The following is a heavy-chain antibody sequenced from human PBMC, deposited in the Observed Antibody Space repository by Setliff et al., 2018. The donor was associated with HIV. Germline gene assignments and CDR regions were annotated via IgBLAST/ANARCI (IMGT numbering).Heavy chain of an antibody. CDR1: GFTFDDYA. Sequence: PGGSLRLSCAASGFTFDDYAMHWVRQAPGKGLEWVSGISWNSGSIGYADSVKGRFTISRDNAKNSLYLQMNSLRSEDTALYYCARARGSVGYYGSGTMYHMDVWGKGTTVTVSS. V-gene: IGHV3-9*01. CDR3: ARARGSVGYYGSGTMYHMDV. CDR2: ISWNSGSI. J-gene: IGHJ6*03. D-gene: IGHD3-10*01.